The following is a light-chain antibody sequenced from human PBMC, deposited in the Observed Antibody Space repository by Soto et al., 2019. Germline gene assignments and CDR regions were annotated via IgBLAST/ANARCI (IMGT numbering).Light chain of an antibody. CDR1: SSDVGGYNY. V-gene: IGLV2-14*03. CDR3: SSYTTSNTRQIV. CDR2: DVS. Sequence: QSVLTQPASVSGSPGQSITISCTGTSSDVGGYNYVSWYQHHPGKAPKLMIFDVSNRPSGVSNRFSGSKSGNTASRTISGLQPEDEAEYYCSSYTTSNTRQIVFGTGTKLTVI. J-gene: IGLJ1*01.